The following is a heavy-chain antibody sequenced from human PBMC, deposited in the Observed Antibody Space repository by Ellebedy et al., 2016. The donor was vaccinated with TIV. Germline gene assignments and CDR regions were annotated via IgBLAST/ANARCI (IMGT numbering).Heavy chain of an antibody. CDR1: GFTLSTYA. V-gene: IGHV3-23*01. J-gene: IGHJ4*02. CDR2: ISGSGDGT. D-gene: IGHD3-22*01. CDR3: AKEVGVHGTPYFDT. Sequence: GESLKISCAASGFTLSTYALHWVRPAPGKGLEWVPGISGSGDGTYYAASVQGRFSISRDNSKNTLFLQMNSLRVEDTAIYYCAKEVGVHGTPYFDTWGQGTLVPVSS.